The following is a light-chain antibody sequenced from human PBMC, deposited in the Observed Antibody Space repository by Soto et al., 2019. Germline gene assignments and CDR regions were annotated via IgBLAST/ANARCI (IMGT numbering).Light chain of an antibody. V-gene: IGKV1-39*01. CDR2: AAS. Sequence: DIQMTQSPSSLSASVGDRVTITCRASQSISSYLNWYQQTPGKAPKLLIYAASSLQSGVPSRFSGSGSVTDFTLTISCLQPEDFATYYWQQSYSTPLTFGGGTKVEIK. CDR1: QSISSY. CDR3: QQSYSTPLT. J-gene: IGKJ4*01.